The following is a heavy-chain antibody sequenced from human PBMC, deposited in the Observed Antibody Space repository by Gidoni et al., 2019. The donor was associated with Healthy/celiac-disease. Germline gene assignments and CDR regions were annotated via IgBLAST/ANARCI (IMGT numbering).Heavy chain of an antibody. J-gene: IGHJ3*02. D-gene: IGHD3-22*01. CDR2: ITTNTGNP. Sequence: QVQLVQSGSELKKPGASVKVSCKASGFTFPGYAMNWVRQAPGQGLEWMGWITTNTGNPTYAQGFTGRFVFSLDTSVSTAYLQISSLKAEDTAIYYCAGSDYYDSSDYDAFDMWGQGTMVTVSS. V-gene: IGHV7-4-1*02. CDR3: AGSDYYDSSDYDAFDM. CDR1: GFTFPGYA.